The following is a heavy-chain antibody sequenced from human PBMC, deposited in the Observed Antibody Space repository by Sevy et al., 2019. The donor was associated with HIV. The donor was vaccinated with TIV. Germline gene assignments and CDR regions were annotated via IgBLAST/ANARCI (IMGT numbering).Heavy chain of an antibody. CDR2: IKQDGSEK. J-gene: IGHJ3*02. CDR3: ARASNKPLAAFDI. V-gene: IGHV3-7*03. Sequence: GGSLRLSCAASGFTFSSYWMSWVRHAPGKGLEWVANIKQDGSEKYYVDSVKGRFTISRDNAKNSLYLQMNSLRAEDTAVYYCARASNKPLAAFDIWGQGTMVTVSS. CDR1: GFTFSSYW.